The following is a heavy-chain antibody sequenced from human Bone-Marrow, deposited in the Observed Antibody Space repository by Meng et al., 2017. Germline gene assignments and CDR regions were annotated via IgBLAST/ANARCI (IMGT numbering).Heavy chain of an antibody. V-gene: IGHV4-31*03. CDR3: AREDRGTDRSGYYEIY. CDR1: GGSISSGDYY. Sequence: SETLSLTCTVSGGSISSGDYYWTWIRQHPGKGLEWIGYIYYSGSTYYNPSLKTRVTISVDTSKNQFSLKLSSVIAADTAVYYCAREDRGTDRSGYYEIYWGRGTLVTVSS. CDR2: IYYSGST. J-gene: IGHJ4*02. D-gene: IGHD3-22*01.